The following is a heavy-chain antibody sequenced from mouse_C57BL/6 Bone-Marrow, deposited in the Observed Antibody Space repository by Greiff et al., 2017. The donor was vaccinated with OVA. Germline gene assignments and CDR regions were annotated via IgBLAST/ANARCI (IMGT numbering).Heavy chain of an antibody. CDR1: GYTFPDYY. J-gene: IGHJ2*01. Sequence: VQLQPSGPELVKPGASVKISCKASGYTFPDYYINWVKQRPGQGLEWIGWIFPGSGSTYYNEKFKGKATLTVDKSSSTAYMLLSSLTSEDSAVYFCARSGVLRSYFDYWGQGTTLTVSS. CDR2: IFPGSGST. CDR3: ARSGVLRSYFDY. D-gene: IGHD1-1*01. V-gene: IGHV1-75*01.